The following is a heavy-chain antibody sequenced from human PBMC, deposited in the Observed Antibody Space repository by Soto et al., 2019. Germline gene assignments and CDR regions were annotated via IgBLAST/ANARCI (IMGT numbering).Heavy chain of an antibody. Sequence: QVQLVESGGGVVQPGRFLRLSCAASGFTFSSYAMHWVRQAPGKGLEWVAVISYDGSNKYYADSGKGRFTISRDNSKNSLYLQWNSLRAEDTTVYYCARDKRALRVLEWSYYFDYWGQGTLVTVSS. CDR3: ARDKRALRVLEWSYYFDY. D-gene: IGHD3-3*01. CDR2: ISYDGSNK. CDR1: GFTFSSYA. V-gene: IGHV3-30-3*01. J-gene: IGHJ4*02.